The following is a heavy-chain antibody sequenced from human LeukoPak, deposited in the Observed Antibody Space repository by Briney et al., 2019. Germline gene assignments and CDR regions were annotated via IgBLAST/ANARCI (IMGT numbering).Heavy chain of an antibody. D-gene: IGHD3-10*01. CDR3: AARHGSGSYYNI. Sequence: ASVKVSCKTSGFTFSSSAMQWVRQARGRRLEWIGWIVVGSGHTNYAQKFQERVTITRDMSTSTAYMELSSLRSEDTAVYYCAARHGSGSYYNIWGQGTLVTVSS. J-gene: IGHJ4*02. CDR2: IVVGSGHT. CDR1: GFTFSSSA. V-gene: IGHV1-58*02.